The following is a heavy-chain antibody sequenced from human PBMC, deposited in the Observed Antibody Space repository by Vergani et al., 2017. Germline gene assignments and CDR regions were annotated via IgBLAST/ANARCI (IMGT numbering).Heavy chain of an antibody. CDR3: AGVGSTATVVTPGGNYYYYGMDV. CDR1: GGSISSYH. CDR2: IYYSGST. D-gene: IGHD4-23*01. J-gene: IGHJ6*02. V-gene: IGHV4-59*01. Sequence: QVQLQESGPGLVKPSETLSLTCTVSGGSISSYHWSWIRQPPGKGLEWIGYIYYSGSTNSNPSLKSRVTISVDTSKNQFSLKLGSVTAADTAVYYCAGVGSTATVVTPGGNYYYYGMDVWGQGTTVTVSS.